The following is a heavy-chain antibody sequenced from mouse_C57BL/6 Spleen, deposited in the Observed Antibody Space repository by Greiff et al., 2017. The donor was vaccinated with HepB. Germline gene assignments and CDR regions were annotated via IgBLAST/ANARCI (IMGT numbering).Heavy chain of an antibody. CDR3: TTSWDVGGFAY. Sequence: VQLQQSGTVLARPGASVKMSCKTSGYTFTSYWMHWVKQRPGQGLEWIGAIYPGNSDTSYNQKFKGKAKLTAVTSASTAYMELSSLTKEDSAVYYCTTSWDVGGFAYWGQGTLVTVSA. CDR1: GYTFTSYW. V-gene: IGHV1-5*01. D-gene: IGHD4-1*01. J-gene: IGHJ3*01. CDR2: IYPGNSDT.